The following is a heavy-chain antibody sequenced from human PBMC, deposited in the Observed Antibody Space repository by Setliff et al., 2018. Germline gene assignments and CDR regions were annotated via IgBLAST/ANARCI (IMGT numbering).Heavy chain of an antibody. D-gene: IGHD4-17*01. J-gene: IGHJ6*02. Sequence: PGESLKISCKGSGYSFTSYWIAWVRQMPGKGLEWMGIIYPGDSDTRYSPSFQGQVTISADRSTRTAHLQWSSLKTSDTAFYYCARSDDGDYFAWDSYGMDVWGQGTTVTVSS. CDR1: GYSFTSYW. V-gene: IGHV5-51*01. CDR3: ARSDDGDYFAWDSYGMDV. CDR2: IYPGDSDT.